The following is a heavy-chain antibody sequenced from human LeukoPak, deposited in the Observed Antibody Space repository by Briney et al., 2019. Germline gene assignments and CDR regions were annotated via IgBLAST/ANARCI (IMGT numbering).Heavy chain of an antibody. Sequence: EASVKVSCKASGGTFSSYAISWVRQAPGQGLEWMGGIIPIFGTANYAQKFQGRVTITTDESTSTAYMELSSLRSEDTAVYYCARETREATVNPHDAFDIWGQGTMVTVSS. V-gene: IGHV1-69*05. CDR3: ARETREATVNPHDAFDI. D-gene: IGHD4-17*01. CDR1: GGTFSSYA. CDR2: IIPIFGTA. J-gene: IGHJ3*02.